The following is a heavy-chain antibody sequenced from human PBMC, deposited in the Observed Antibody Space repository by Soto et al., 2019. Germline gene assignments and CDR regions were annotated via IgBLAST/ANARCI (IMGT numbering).Heavy chain of an antibody. CDR1: GDSLGGYY. CDR2: IYSSGNT. J-gene: IGHJ4*02. CDR3: ARQTRYSSGWRGLDY. D-gene: IGHD6-19*01. Sequence: SETLSLTCTVSGDSLGGYYWSWFRQPPGKGLEWIAFIYSSGNTNSNPSLSSRVTISIDTSKNQFSLKLNPVTAADTAVYYCARQTRYSSGWRGLDYWGQGTLVTVSS. V-gene: IGHV4-59*08.